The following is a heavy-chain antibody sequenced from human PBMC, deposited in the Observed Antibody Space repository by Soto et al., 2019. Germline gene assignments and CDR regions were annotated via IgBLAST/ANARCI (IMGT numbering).Heavy chain of an antibody. J-gene: IGHJ3*02. CDR3: ARDGQYRTDGFDI. D-gene: IGHD5-12*01. CDR2: LSRGGGST. V-gene: IGHV3-23*01. CDR1: GFTYSSHG. Sequence: EAQLLESGGELIQPGGSLRLSCAASGFTYSSHGMSWVRQAPGKGLEWIAGLSRGGGSTDYADSVKGRFTISRDNSKNTLDLIMNSLRVEDTALYYCARDGQYRTDGFDIWGQGAMGTVSS.